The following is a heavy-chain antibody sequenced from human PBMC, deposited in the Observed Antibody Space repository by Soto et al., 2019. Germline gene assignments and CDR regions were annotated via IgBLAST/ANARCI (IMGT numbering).Heavy chain of an antibody. CDR2: ISGSGGST. J-gene: IGHJ4*02. CDR3: AKDPGLRYCSSTSCLLFDY. V-gene: IGHV3-23*01. Sequence: GGSLRLSCAASGFTFSSYAMSWVRQAPGKGLEWVSAISGSGGSTYYADSVKGRFTISRDNSKNTLYLQMNSLRAEDTAVYYCAKDPGLRYCSSTSCLLFDYWGQGTLVTVSS. D-gene: IGHD2-2*01. CDR1: GFTFSSYA.